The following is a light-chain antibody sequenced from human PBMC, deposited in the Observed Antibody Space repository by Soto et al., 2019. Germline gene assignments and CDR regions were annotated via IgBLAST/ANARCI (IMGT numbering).Light chain of an antibody. CDR2: KNY. CDR1: SSNIGSNY. V-gene: IGLV1-47*01. Sequence: QSVLIQPPSASGTPGQRVTISCSGSSSNIGSNYVYWYQQLAGTAPKLLIYKNYQRPSGVPDRFSGSKSGTSASLAISGLRSEDEADYYCAAWDDSLSGVVFGGGTKLTVL. CDR3: AAWDDSLSGVV. J-gene: IGLJ2*01.